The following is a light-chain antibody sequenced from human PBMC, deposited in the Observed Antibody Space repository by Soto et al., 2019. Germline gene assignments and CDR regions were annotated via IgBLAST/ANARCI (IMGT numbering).Light chain of an antibody. Sequence: EVAMTQSPATLSLSPGERATLSCRASQSVSSDLAWYQQKPGQAPRLLIYGASTRATDIPARFSGGGSGTEFTLTISNLQSEDFGIYYCQQYNDWPPITFGPGTKVDI. CDR3: QQYNDWPPIT. CDR2: GAS. V-gene: IGKV3-15*01. J-gene: IGKJ3*01. CDR1: QSVSSD.